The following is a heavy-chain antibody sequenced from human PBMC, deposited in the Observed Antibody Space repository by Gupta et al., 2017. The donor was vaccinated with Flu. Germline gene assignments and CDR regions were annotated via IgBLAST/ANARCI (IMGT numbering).Heavy chain of an antibody. CDR2: INPKSADD. J-gene: IGHJ4*02. Sequence: QVQFLQSGAEVKMPGASVQVSCKASGYPFTAYYIHWVRHAPGEGPEWMGWINPKSADDNCGRKVKGRGTITRDTSINSEYMEPNTLKHHKTALYDGARDAYSRTHHVSDSWGQGTLVTVSS. D-gene: IGHD2-21*01. CDR3: ARDAYSRTHHVSDS. CDR1: GYPFTAYY. V-gene: IGHV1-2*07.